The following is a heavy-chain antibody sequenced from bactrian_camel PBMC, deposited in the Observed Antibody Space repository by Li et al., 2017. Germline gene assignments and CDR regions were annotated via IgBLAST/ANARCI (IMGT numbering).Heavy chain of an antibody. Sequence: HVQLVESGGGSVQAGGSLRLSCTVSGYNYSSVCMGWFRQAPGKEREGVAAIDSDGSTSYADAVKGRFTISKDNAKNTLYLQMNSLKPEDTAVYYCTADPFSWGGSCSSGDTYRFAYGGRGTQVTVS. J-gene: IGHJ4*01. CDR3: TADPFSWGGSCSSGDTYRFAY. CDR2: IDSDGST. V-gene: IGHV3S53*01. D-gene: IGHD6*01. CDR1: GYNYSSVC.